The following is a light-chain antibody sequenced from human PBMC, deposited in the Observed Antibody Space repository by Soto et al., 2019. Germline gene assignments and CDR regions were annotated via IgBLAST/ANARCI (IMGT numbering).Light chain of an antibody. CDR3: SSYTSSATYV. CDR2: EVS. J-gene: IGLJ1*01. Sequence: QSVLTQPASVSGSPGQSITISCTGTSSDVGNYKYVSWYQQHPGKAPKLMIYEVSNRPSGVSNRFSGSKSGNTASLTISGLQAEDESDYYCSSYTSSATYVFRTWTTVTVL. V-gene: IGLV2-14*01. CDR1: SSDVGNYKY.